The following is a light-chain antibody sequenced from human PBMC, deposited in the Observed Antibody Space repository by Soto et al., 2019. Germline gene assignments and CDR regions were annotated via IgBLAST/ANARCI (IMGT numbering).Light chain of an antibody. Sequence: DIQMTQSPSSLSASVGDRVTITCRASQSISSYLNWYQQKPGKAPKLLIYAASSLQSGVPSRFSGSGSGTAFTLTISSLQPEEFATYYCQQSYSTPRITFGPGTKVDIK. V-gene: IGKV1-39*01. CDR1: QSISSY. CDR3: QQSYSTPRIT. J-gene: IGKJ3*01. CDR2: AAS.